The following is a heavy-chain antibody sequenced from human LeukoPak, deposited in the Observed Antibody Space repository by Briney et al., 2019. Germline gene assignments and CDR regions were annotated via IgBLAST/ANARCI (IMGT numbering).Heavy chain of an antibody. CDR3: ARRSMYNFDF. J-gene: IGHJ4*02. D-gene: IGHD6-6*01. Sequence: PSETLSLTCTVSGASIGGSSYHWGWIRQPPGKGLEWIGSIFDTGSTYYNASLKSRVTISVDTSKNQFSLKLSSVTAADTAVYYCARRSMYNFDFWGQGTLVTVSS. V-gene: IGHV4-39*01. CDR1: GASIGGSSYH. CDR2: IFDTGST.